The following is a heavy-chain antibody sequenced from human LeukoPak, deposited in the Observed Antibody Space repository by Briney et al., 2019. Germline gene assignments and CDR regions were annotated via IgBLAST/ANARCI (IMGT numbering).Heavy chain of an antibody. V-gene: IGHV1-69*13. CDR2: IIPIFGTA. D-gene: IGHD3-22*01. CDR1: GGTFSSYA. Sequence: ASVKVSCKASGGTFSSYAISWVRQAPGQGLEWMGGIIPIFGTANYAQKFQGRVTITADESTSTAHMELSSLTSEDTAVYYCTREGVYSPDGSGYHRDAFDIWGHGTLVIVSS. CDR3: TREGVYSPDGSGYHRDAFDI. J-gene: IGHJ3*02.